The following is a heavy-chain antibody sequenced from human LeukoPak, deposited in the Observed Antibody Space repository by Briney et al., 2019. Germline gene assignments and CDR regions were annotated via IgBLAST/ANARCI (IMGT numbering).Heavy chain of an antibody. D-gene: IGHD6-19*01. V-gene: IGHV4-38-2*02. CDR1: GYSISSGYY. Sequence: SETLSLTCAVSGYSISSGYYWGWIRQPPGKGLEWIGSIYHSGSTYYNPSLKSRVTISVDTSKNQFSLKLSSVTAAGTAVYYCARDSSGWTHAFDIWGQGTMVTVSS. CDR3: ARDSSGWTHAFDI. CDR2: IYHSGST. J-gene: IGHJ3*02.